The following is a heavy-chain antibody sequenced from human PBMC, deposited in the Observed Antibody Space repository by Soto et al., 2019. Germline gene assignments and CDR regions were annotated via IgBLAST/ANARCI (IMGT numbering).Heavy chain of an antibody. V-gene: IGHV1-46*01. D-gene: IGHD6-13*01. CDR3: ARDHSISSSGAWWLDP. CDR1: GYTFTSNW. CDR2: INPSGGST. Sequence: ASVKVSCRASGYTFTSNWIHWVRRAPGQGLEWMGIINPSGGSTYYAQKFQGRVTLTRDTSTSTVYMELTSLTSEDTAVYYCARDHSISSSGAWWLDPWGQGTLVTVS. J-gene: IGHJ5*02.